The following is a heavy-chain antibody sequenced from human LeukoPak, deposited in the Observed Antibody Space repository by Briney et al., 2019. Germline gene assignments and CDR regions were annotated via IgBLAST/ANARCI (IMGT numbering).Heavy chain of an antibody. V-gene: IGHV1-2*02. CDR2: INPNSGGT. CDR3: ARGLAAGTLDY. Sequence: GASVKVSCKASGYTFTRYYMHSVRQAPGQGLEWMGWINPNSGGTKYAQKFKGRVTMTRDTSISTAYMELSRLRSDDTAVYYCARGLAAGTLDYWGQGTLVTVSS. CDR1: GYTFTRYY. J-gene: IGHJ4*02. D-gene: IGHD6-13*01.